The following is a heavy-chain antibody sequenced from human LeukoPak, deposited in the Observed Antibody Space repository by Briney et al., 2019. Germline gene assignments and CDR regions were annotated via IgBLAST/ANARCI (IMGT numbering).Heavy chain of an antibody. V-gene: IGHV1-8*01. J-gene: IGHJ6*03. CDR2: MNPNSGNT. D-gene: IGHD6-13*01. Sequence: GASVKVSCKASGYTFTSYDINWVRQATGQGLEWMGWMNPNSGNTGYAQKFQGRVTMTRNTSISTAYMELGSLRSEDTAVYYCARGLDSSSWYGYYYYYMDVWGKGTTVTVSS. CDR1: GYTFTSYD. CDR3: ARGLDSSSWYGYYYYYMDV.